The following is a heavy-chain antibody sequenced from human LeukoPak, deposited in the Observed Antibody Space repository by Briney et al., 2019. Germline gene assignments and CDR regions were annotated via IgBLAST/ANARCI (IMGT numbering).Heavy chain of an antibody. V-gene: IGHV4-39*07. CDR1: GGSISSSSYF. CDR3: ARADRRVSAFDI. CDR2: IYYSGST. Sequence: PSETLSLTCTVSGGSISSSSYFWAWIRQPPGKGLEWIGNIYYSGSTHYNPSLKSRVTISVDTSKNQFSLKLSSVTAADTAVYYCARADRRVSAFDIWGQGTMVTVSS. J-gene: IGHJ3*02.